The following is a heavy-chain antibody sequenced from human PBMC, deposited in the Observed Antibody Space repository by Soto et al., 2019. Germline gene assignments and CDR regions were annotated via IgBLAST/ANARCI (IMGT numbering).Heavy chain of an antibody. CDR2: TSYDGNNK. CDR3: AKGGGSARDFDY. CDR1: GFTFGNYG. D-gene: IGHD1-26*01. Sequence: GGSLRLSCTGSGFTFGNYGMHWVRQAPGKGLEWVASTSYDGNNKYYADSLKGRFTISRDNSKKMVYLQMTSLGPEDTTVYYCAKGGGSARDFDYWGQGALVTVSS. J-gene: IGHJ4*02. V-gene: IGHV3-30*18.